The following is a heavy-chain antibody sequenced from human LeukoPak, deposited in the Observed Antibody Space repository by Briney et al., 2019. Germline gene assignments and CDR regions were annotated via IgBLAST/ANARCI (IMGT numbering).Heavy chain of an antibody. CDR2: IYSGGST. J-gene: IGHJ4*02. V-gene: IGHV3-53*01. CDR1: GFTVSKNY. CDR3: ARDSLGMSTLDS. Sequence: GGSLRLSCAASGFTVSKNYMSWVRQAPGKGLEWVSVIYSGGSTYYADSVKGRFTISRDSSKNTRYLQMNSLRAEDTAVYYCARDSLGMSTLDSWGQGTLVTVSS. D-gene: IGHD5/OR15-5a*01.